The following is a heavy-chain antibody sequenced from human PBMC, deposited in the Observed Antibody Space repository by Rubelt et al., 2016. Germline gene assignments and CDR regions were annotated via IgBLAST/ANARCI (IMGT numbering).Heavy chain of an antibody. D-gene: IGHD3-22*01. CDR2: IYHTGRT. CDR1: GYSISNGYY. V-gene: IGHV4-38-2*02. J-gene: IGHJ4*02. Sequence: QVRLQESGPGLVKPSETLSLTCSVSGYSISNGYYWGWIRQPPGKGLEWIGNIYHTGRTYYNPSLKSRVTISVDSSKNQFALKLCSVSSADTGVYYGARRGGSSGYYYVDYSGQGTLDTVSS. CDR3: ARRGGSSGYYYVDY.